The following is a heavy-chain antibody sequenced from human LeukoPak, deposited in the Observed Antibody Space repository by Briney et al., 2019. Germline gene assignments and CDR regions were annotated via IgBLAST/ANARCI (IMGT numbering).Heavy chain of an antibody. J-gene: IGHJ4*02. V-gene: IGHV1-18*01. Sequence: ASVKVSCKASGYTFTSYGISWVRQAPGQGLEWMGWITAYNDNTNYAQKLQGRVTMTTDTSTSTAYMELRSLRSEDTAVYYCALGYCSGDSCHWGQGTLVTVSS. CDR2: ITAYNDNT. CDR3: ALGYCSGDSCH. CDR1: GYTFTSYG. D-gene: IGHD2-15*01.